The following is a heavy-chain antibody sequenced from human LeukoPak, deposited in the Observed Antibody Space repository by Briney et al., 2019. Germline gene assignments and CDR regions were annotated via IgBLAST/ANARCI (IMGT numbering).Heavy chain of an antibody. J-gene: IGHJ4*02. CDR3: ARFIGGSFDY. CDR1: GGSISSYY. CDR2: MYYSGST. Sequence: SETLSLTCTVSGGSISSYYWSWIRQPPGKGLEWIGYMYYSGSTNYNPSLKSRVTISLHTSKNQFSLKLSSVTAADTAVYYCARFIGGSFDYWGQGTLVTVSS. D-gene: IGHD2-15*01. V-gene: IGHV4-59*01.